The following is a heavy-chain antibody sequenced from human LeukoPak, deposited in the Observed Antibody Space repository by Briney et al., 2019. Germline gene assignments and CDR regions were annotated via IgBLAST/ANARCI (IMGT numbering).Heavy chain of an antibody. V-gene: IGHV4-59*01. CDR2: IYYSGST. J-gene: IGHJ3*02. D-gene: IGHD2-15*01. Sequence: SETLSLTCTVSGGSISSYYWSWIRQPPGKGLEWIGYIYYSGSTNYNPSLKSRVTISVDTSKNQFSLKLSSVTAADTAVYYCASHLGYCSGGSCYSVPVGAFDIWGQGTMVTVSS. CDR3: ASHLGYCSGGSCYSVPVGAFDI. CDR1: GGSISSYY.